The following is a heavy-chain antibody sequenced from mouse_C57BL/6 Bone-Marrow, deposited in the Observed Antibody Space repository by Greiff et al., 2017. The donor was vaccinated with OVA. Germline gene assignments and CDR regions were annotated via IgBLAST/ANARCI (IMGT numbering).Heavy chain of an antibody. J-gene: IGHJ2*01. CDR2: ISYDGSN. V-gene: IGHV3-6*01. Sequence: EESGPGLVKPSQSLSLTCSVTGYSITSGYYWNWIRQFPGNKLEWMGYISYDGSNNYNPSLKNRISITRDTSKNQFFLKLNSVTTEDTATYYCARGGNPVDYWGQGTTRTVSS. CDR3: ARGGNPVDY. D-gene: IGHD2-1*01. CDR1: GYSITSGYY.